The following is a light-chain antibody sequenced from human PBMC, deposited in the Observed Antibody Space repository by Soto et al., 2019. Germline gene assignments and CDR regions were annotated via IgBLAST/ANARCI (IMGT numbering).Light chain of an antibody. CDR1: QSVSSS. Sequence: EIVMTQSPVTLSLSPGERATLSCRASQSVSSSLAWYQHKPGQAPRLLIYGASTRATGIPARFSGSGSGTEFTLTISSLQSEDFAVYYCHQYNSWPPGTFGQGTNLEIK. J-gene: IGKJ2*02. CDR3: HQYNSWPPGT. CDR2: GAS. V-gene: IGKV3-15*01.